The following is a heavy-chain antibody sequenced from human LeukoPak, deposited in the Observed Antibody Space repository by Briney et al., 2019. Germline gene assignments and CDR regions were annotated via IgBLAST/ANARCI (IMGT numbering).Heavy chain of an antibody. CDR3: TRVLWSGYFGHAFDI. J-gene: IGHJ3*02. CDR1: GGSFSGYY. V-gene: IGHV4-59*10. Sequence: KTSETLSLTCAVYGGSFSGYYWSWIRQPAGKGLEWIGHIYTSGSGSTNYNPSLKSRVTISVDTSKNQFSLELSSVTAADTAVYYCTRVLWSGYFGHAFDIWGQGTMVTVSS. CDR2: IYTSGSGST. D-gene: IGHD3-3*01.